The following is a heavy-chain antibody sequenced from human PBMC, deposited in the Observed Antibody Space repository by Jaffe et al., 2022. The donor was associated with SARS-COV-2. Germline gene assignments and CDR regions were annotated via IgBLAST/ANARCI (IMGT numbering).Heavy chain of an antibody. V-gene: IGHV3-30-3*01. D-gene: IGHD3-3*01. CDR1: GFTFSSYA. CDR3: ARDRRSYYDFWSGYYTGTYYYGMDV. J-gene: IGHJ6*02. Sequence: QVQLVESGGGVVQPGRSLRLSCAASGFTFSSYAMHWVRQAPGKGLEWVAVISYDGSNKYYADSVKGRFTISRDNSKNTLYLQMNSLRAEDTAVYYCARDRRSYYDFWSGYYTGTYYYGMDVWGQGTTVTVSS. CDR2: ISYDGSNK.